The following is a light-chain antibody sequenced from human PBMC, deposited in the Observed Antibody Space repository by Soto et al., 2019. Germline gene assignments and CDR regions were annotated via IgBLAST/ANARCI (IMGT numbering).Light chain of an antibody. Sequence: EFVLTQSPGTLSLSPGERATLSCRASQSFGSTSLAWYQQKPGQSPRLLIYGASSRATGIPDRFSGSGSGTDFTHTISRMEPEDFAVYYCQQYGSSPSGRFGLGTKVEI. CDR1: QSFGSTS. J-gene: IGKJ1*01. CDR3: QQYGSSPSGR. V-gene: IGKV3-20*01. CDR2: GAS.